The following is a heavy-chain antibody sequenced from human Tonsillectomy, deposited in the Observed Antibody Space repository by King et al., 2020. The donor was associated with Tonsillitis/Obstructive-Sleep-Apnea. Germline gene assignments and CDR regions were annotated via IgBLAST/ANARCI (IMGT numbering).Heavy chain of an antibody. CDR1: GFTFGTYT. CDR3: AREGNGGNARAFDS. V-gene: IGHV3-48*02. J-gene: IGHJ4*02. CDR2: ISTSSGPI. D-gene: IGHD4-23*01. Sequence: VQLVESGGGLVQPGGSLRLSCAASGFTFGTYTMNWVRQAPGKGLEWVSYISTSSGPIYYADSVKGRFTISRDNAKNSLYLQMNSLRDEDTAVYYCAREGNGGNARAFDSWGQGTLVTVSS.